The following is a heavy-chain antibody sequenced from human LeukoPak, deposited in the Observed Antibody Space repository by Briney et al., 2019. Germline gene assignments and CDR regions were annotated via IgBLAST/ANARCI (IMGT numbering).Heavy chain of an antibody. CDR1: GGSISSHY. V-gene: IGHV4-59*11. J-gene: IGHJ4*02. D-gene: IGHD1-26*01. CDR2: IYYNGRT. Sequence: SETLSLTCIVSGGSISSHYWSWIRQSPGKGLEWIGYIYYNGRTSYKPSLESRVTISLDTSKNHFSLKLNSVTAADTAVYFCARDSGTIFFDWGQGTLVTVSS. CDR3: ARDSGTIFFD.